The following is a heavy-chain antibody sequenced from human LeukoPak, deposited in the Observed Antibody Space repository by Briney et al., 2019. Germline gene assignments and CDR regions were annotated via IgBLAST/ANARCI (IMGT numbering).Heavy chain of an antibody. CDR2: IYYSGST. D-gene: IGHD5-24*01. J-gene: IGHJ4*02. CDR1: GGSISSYY. Sequence: SETLSLTCTVSGGSISSYYWSWIRQPPGKGLEWIGYIYYSGSTNYNPSLKSRVTISVDTSKNQFSLKLSSVAAADTAVYYCARESQEKYYFDYWGQGTLVTPSA. V-gene: IGHV4-59*12. CDR3: ARESQEKYYFDY.